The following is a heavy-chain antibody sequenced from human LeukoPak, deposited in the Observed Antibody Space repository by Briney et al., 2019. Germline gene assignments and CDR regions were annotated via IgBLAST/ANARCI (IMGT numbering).Heavy chain of an antibody. CDR2: INPNSGVT. V-gene: IGHV1-2*02. CDR3: ARVEPNTLFDN. D-gene: IGHD1-14*01. J-gene: IGHJ4*02. CDR1: GYTFSDYY. Sequence: GASVKVSCKASGYTFSDYYIHWVRQAPGQGLEWMGWINPNSGVTNHAQKFQGRVTVTRDTSISTAYMELSSLRSDDTAVYYCARVEPNTLFDNWGQGTLVTVSS.